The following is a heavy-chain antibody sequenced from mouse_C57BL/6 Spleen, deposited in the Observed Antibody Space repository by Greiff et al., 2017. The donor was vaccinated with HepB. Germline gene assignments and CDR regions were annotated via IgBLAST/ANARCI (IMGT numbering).Heavy chain of an antibody. D-gene: IGHD2-4*01. Sequence: VHLVESGGDLVKPGGSLKLSCAASGFTFSSYGMSWVRQTPDKRLEWVATISSGGSYTYYPDSVKGRFTISRDNAKNTLYLQMSSLKSEDTAMYYCASSIYYDYDGHAMDYWGQGTSVTVSS. CDR1: GFTFSSYG. V-gene: IGHV5-6*01. J-gene: IGHJ4*01. CDR2: ISSGGSYT. CDR3: ASSIYYDYDGHAMDY.